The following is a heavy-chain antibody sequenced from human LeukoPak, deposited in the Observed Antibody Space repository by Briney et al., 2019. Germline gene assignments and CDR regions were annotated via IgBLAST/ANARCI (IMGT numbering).Heavy chain of an antibody. J-gene: IGHJ4*02. CDR1: GFSFNIYS. CDR3: AIIGGRGIDY. CDR2: TGSMGSTI. V-gene: IGHV3-48*01. Sequence: GGSLRLSCSASGFSFNIYSMSWVRQSPGKGLEWIAYTGSMGSTIHYADSVKGRFTISRDNAKKSLYLQMDTLRGDDTAVYYCAIIGGRGIDYWGQGSLVSVSS.